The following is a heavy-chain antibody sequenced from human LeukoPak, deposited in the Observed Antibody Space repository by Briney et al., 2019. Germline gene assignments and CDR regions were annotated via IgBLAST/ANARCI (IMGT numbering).Heavy chain of an antibody. CDR2: IKQDGSEK. CDR3: ECYYDSSGY. Sequence: PGGSLRLSCAASGFTFSSYLMSWVRQAPGKGLEWVANIKQDGSEKYYVDSVKGRFTISRDNAKNSLYLQMNSLRAEDTAVYYCECYYDSSGYWGQGTLVTVSS. V-gene: IGHV3-7*01. D-gene: IGHD3-22*01. J-gene: IGHJ4*02. CDR1: GFTFSSYL.